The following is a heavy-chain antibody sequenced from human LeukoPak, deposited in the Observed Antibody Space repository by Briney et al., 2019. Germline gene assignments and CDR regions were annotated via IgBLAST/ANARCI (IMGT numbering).Heavy chain of an antibody. D-gene: IGHD3-9*01. V-gene: IGHV4-34*01. J-gene: IGHJ6*04. CDR2: INHSGST. CDR1: GGSFSGYY. Sequence: SETLSLTCAVYGGSFSGYYWSWIRQPPGKGLEWIGEINHSGSTNYNPSLKSRVTISVDTSKNQFSLKLSSVTAADTAVYYCARQNGYFEWSPLRYYGMDVWGKGTTVTVSS. CDR3: ARQNGYFEWSPLRYYGMDV.